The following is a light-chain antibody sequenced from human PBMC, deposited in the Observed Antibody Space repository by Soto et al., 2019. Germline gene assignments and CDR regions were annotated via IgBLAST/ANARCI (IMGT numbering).Light chain of an antibody. CDR2: GAS. CDR3: QQYGSPPSLT. Sequence: EIVLTQSPGTLSLSPGERVTLSCRASQSVSGSYLAWYQQKPGQAPRLLINGASSRATGIPDRFSGSGSGTDFTLTISRLEPADFAVYYCQQYGSPPSLTFGGGTKVEIK. V-gene: IGKV3-20*01. J-gene: IGKJ4*01. CDR1: QSVSGSY.